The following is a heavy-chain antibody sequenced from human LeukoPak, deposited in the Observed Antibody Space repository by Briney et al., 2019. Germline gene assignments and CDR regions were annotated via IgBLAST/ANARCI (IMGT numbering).Heavy chain of an antibody. J-gene: IGHJ3*02. D-gene: IGHD4-17*01. Sequence: SETLSLTCAVSDDSFSSHYWTWIRKPPGKGLEWIGYISYIGSTNYNPSLKSRVTISIDTSKNQFSLKLSSVTAADTAVYYCARDLVTVTKGFDIWGQGTMVSVS. CDR3: ARDLVTVTKGFDI. V-gene: IGHV4-59*11. CDR1: DDSFSSHY. CDR2: ISYIGST.